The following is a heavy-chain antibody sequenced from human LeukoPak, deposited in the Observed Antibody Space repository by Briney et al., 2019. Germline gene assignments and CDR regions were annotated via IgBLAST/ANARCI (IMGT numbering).Heavy chain of an antibody. J-gene: IGHJ4*02. CDR1: GFTFSSYA. Sequence: PGGSLRLSCAASGFTFSSYAMHWVRQAPGKGLKWVAVISYDGSNKYYADSVKGRFTISRDNSKNTLYLQMNSLRAGDTGVYYCARDDPPNYYDSSGYIDDWGQGTLVTVSS. CDR3: ARDDPPNYYDSSGYIDD. CDR2: ISYDGSNK. D-gene: IGHD3-22*01. V-gene: IGHV3-30*04.